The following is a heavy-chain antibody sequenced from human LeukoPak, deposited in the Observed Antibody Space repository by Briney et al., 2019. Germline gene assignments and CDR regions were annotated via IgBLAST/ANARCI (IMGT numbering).Heavy chain of an antibody. CDR1: GFTFSSYS. Sequence: PGGSLRLSCAASGFTFSSYSMNWVRQAPGKGLEWVSYISSSSSTIYYADSVKGRFTISRDNAKNTLYLQMNSLRAEDTAVYYCARAFYSNPNYYYYYYMDVWGKGTTVTISS. J-gene: IGHJ6*03. D-gene: IGHD4-11*01. CDR2: ISSSSSTI. CDR3: ARAFYSNPNYYYYYYMDV. V-gene: IGHV3-48*04.